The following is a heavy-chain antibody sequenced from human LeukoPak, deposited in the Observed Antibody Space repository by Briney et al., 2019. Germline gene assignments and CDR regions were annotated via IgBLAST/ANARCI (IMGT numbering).Heavy chain of an antibody. J-gene: IGHJ5*02. Sequence: PGGSLRLSCAASGFTFSSYAMSWVRQAPGKGLEWVSAISGSGGSTYYADSGKGRFTISRDNSKNTLYLQMNSLRAEDTAVYYCAKAGVVLLWFGEHNWFDPWGQGTLVTVSS. CDR2: ISGSGGST. V-gene: IGHV3-23*01. CDR3: AKAGVVLLWFGEHNWFDP. CDR1: GFTFSSYA. D-gene: IGHD3-10*01.